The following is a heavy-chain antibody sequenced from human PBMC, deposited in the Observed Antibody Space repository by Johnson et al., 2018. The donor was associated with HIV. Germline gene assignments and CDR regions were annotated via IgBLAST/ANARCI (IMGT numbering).Heavy chain of an antibody. CDR2: IRSKANSYAT. J-gene: IGHJ3*02. CDR3: ARGTVCGGDCYSRAFDI. V-gene: IGHV3-73*01. Sequence: VQLVESGGGLVQPGGSLKLSCAASGFTFSGSAMHWVRQASGKGLEWVGRIRSKANSYATAYAASVKGRFTISRDDSKNTAYLQMNSLKTEDTAVYYCARGTVCGGDCYSRAFDIWGQGTMVTVSS. CDR1: GFTFSGSA. D-gene: IGHD2-21*02.